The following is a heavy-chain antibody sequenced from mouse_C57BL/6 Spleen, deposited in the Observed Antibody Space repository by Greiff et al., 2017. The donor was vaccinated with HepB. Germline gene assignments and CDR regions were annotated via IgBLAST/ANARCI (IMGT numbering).Heavy chain of an antibody. J-gene: IGHJ2*01. CDR2: IHPSDSDT. Sequence: VQLQQPGAELVKPGASVKVSCKASGYTFTSYWMHWVKQRPGQGLEWIGRIHPSDSDTNYNQKFKGKATLTVDKSSSTAYMQISSLTSEDSAVYYCAITTVVAYFDYWGQGTTLTVSS. CDR3: AITTVVAYFDY. V-gene: IGHV1-74*01. CDR1: GYTFTSYW. D-gene: IGHD1-1*01.